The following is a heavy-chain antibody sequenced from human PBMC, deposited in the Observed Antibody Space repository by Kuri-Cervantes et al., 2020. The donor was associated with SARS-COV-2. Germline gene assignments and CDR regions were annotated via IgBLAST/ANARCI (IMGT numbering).Heavy chain of an antibody. Sequence: ESLKISCTVSGGSISSYYWSWIRQPPGKGLEWIGYIYYSGSTNYNPSLKSRVTISVDTSKNQFSLKLSSVTAADTAVYYCARAVNWKTGAFDIWGQGTMVT. CDR3: ARAVNWKTGAFDI. CDR1: GGSISSYY. J-gene: IGHJ3*02. V-gene: IGHV4-59*01. D-gene: IGHD1-1*01. CDR2: IYYSGST.